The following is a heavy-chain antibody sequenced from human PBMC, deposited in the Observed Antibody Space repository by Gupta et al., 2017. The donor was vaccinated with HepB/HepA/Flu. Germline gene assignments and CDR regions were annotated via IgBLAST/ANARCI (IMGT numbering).Heavy chain of an antibody. J-gene: IGHJ4*02. CDR1: GFTFSSYA. CDR3: ARDGNLADGDYAADY. Sequence: QVQLVESGGGVVQPGRSLRLSCAASGFTFSSYAMHWVRPAPGKGLEWVAVISYDGSNKYYADSVKGRFTISRDNSKNTLYLQMNSLRAEDTAVYYCARDGNLADGDYAADYWGQGTLVTVSS. V-gene: IGHV3-30-3*01. D-gene: IGHD4-17*01. CDR2: ISYDGSNK.